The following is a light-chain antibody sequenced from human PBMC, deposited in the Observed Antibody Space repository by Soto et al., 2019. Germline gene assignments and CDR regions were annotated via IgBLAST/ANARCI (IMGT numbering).Light chain of an antibody. J-gene: IGKJ2*02. CDR3: QQSNNWPPCT. Sequence: EIVMTQSPATLSVSPGERATLSCRASQSVSNNLAWYQQKPGQAPRLLLYGASTRATGIPARFSGSGSGTEFTLNISSLQSEDFAVYYCQQSNNWPPCTSAHGTKVNI. V-gene: IGKV3-15*01. CDR2: GAS. CDR1: QSVSNN.